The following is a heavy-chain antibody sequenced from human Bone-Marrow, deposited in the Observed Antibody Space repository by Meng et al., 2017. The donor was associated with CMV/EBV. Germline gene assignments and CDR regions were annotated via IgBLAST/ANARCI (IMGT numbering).Heavy chain of an antibody. CDR1: EFTFSSYS. Sequence: GESLKISCAASEFTFSSYSMNWVRQAPGKGLEWVSSISSSSSYIYYADSVKGRFTISRDNAKNSLYLQMNSLRAEDTAAYYCAREQDSNGGFDYWGQGTLVTVSS. V-gene: IGHV3-21*01. D-gene: IGHD4-11*01. CDR3: AREQDSNGGFDY. CDR2: ISSSSSYI. J-gene: IGHJ4*02.